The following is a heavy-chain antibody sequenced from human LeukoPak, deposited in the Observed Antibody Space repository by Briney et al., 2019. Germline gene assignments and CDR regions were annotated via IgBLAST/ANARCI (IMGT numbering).Heavy chain of an antibody. CDR3: ARLEYYYGSGSYVHRTSDP. Sequence: GESLQISCQGSGYSFTSYWIGWVRQMPGKGLEWMGIIYPGDSDTRYSPSFQGQVTISADKSISTAYLQWSSLKASDTAMYYCARLEYYYGSGSYVHRTSDPWGQGTLVTVSS. V-gene: IGHV5-51*01. CDR2: IYPGDSDT. CDR1: GYSFTSYW. D-gene: IGHD3-10*01. J-gene: IGHJ5*02.